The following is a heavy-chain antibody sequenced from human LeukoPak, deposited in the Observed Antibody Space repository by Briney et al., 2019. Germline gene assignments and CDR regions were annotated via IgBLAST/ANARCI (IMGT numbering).Heavy chain of an antibody. V-gene: IGHV3-21*01. CDR2: ISSSSYI. CDR3: AREGVAAAGTD. Sequence: GGSLRLSCAASGFTFSSYSMNWVRQAPGKGLEWVSSISSSSYIYYADSVKGRFTISRDNAKNSLYLQMNSLRAEDTAVYYCAREGVAAAGTDWGQGTLVTVSS. D-gene: IGHD6-13*01. J-gene: IGHJ4*02. CDR1: GFTFSSYS.